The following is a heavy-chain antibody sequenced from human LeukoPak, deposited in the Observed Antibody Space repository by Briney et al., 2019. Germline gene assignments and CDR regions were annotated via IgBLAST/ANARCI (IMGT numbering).Heavy chain of an antibody. V-gene: IGHV4-38-2*02. J-gene: IGHJ6*04. CDR1: GYSISSGYY. CDR2: ICHSGST. D-gene: IGHD3-10*01. CDR3: ARDYGSGSYYRIYYYYGMDV. Sequence: SETLSLTCAVSGYSISSGYYWGWIRQPPGKGLEWIGSICHSGSTYYNPSLKSRVTISVDTSKNQFSLKLSSVTAADTAVYYCARDYGSGSYYRIYYYYGMDVWGKGTTVTVSS.